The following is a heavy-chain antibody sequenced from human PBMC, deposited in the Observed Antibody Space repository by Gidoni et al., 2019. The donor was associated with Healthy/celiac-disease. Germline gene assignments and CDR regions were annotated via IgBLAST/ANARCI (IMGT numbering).Heavy chain of an antibody. V-gene: IGHV3-21*01. CDR2: ISSSSSYI. J-gene: IGHJ4*02. CDR1: GFTFSSYS. CDR3: ARDLYYDILTGYYKDY. D-gene: IGHD3-9*01. Sequence: EVQLVESGGGLVKPGGSLRLSCAASGFTFSSYSMNWVRQAPGKGLEWVSSISSSSSYIYYADSVKGRFTISRDNAKNSLYLQMNSLRAEDTAVYYCARDLYYDILTGYYKDYWGQGTLVTVSS.